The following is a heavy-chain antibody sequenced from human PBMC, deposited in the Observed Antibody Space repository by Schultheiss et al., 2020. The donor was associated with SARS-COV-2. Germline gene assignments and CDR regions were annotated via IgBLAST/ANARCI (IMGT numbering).Heavy chain of an antibody. CDR1: GYTFTSYY. J-gene: IGHJ6*02. Sequence: GESLKISCKASGYTFTSYYMHWVRQAPGQGLEWMGIINPSGGSTSYAQKFQGRVTMTRDTSTSTVYMELSSLRSEDTAVYYCASPRPEVGARYYYYYYGMDVWGQGTTVTV. V-gene: IGHV1-46*03. CDR2: INPSGGST. CDR3: ASPRPEVGARYYYYYYGMDV. D-gene: IGHD1-26*01.